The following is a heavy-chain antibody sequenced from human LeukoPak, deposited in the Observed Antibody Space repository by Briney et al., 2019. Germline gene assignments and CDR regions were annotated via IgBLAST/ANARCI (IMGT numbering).Heavy chain of an antibody. J-gene: IGHJ4*02. CDR2: FYHSGCT. V-gene: IGHV4-4*02. CDR1: GGSISSSNW. CDR3: ARVGHYGGNSGTQSDY. Sequence: SEILSLTCAVSGGSISSSNWWGWVRQPPGKGLEWIGDFYHSGCTNYNPSLKNRVTISVDKSKNQFSLKLSSVTAADTAVYYCARVGHYGGNSGTQSDYWGQGTLVTVCS. D-gene: IGHD4-23*01.